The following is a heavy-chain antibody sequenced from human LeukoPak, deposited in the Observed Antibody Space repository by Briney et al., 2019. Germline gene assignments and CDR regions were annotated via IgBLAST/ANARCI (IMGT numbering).Heavy chain of an antibody. V-gene: IGHV3-43*02. CDR3: AKDWAVTPRRGDAFDI. CDR2: ISGDGSAT. D-gene: IGHD4-17*01. J-gene: IGHJ3*02. CDR1: GFTLDDYA. Sequence: PRGSPRHSCAAPGFTLDDYAMHSVPQAPGKGLEWGSLISGDGSATYYADSVKGRFTISRDNSKNSLYVQMNSLRTEDTALYYCAKDWAVTPRRGDAFDIWGQGTMVTVSS.